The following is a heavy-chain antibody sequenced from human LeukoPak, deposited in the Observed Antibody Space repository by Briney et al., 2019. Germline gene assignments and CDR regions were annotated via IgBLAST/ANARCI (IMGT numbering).Heavy chain of an antibody. Sequence: GGSLRLSCAASGFTFSTYVMNWFRQAPGKGLEWVSTISVGAEYIFYADSVKGRFTISRDDSNNALYLQMHSLRAEDTALYYCASGPPSLKYFEYWGQGTLVTVSS. CDR2: ISVGAEYI. J-gene: IGHJ4*02. CDR3: ASGPPSLKYFEY. CDR1: GFTFSTYV. D-gene: IGHD2-15*01. V-gene: IGHV3-23*01.